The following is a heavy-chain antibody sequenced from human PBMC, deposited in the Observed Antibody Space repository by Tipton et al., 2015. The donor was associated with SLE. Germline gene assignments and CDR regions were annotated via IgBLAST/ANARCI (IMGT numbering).Heavy chain of an antibody. D-gene: IGHD6-13*01. CDR2: ILYSGSP. CDR3: AGAVGTAAGLRDY. Sequence: TLSLTCTVPGGSIRRSSYFRGWIRQPPGKGLVWIGSILYSGSPCYNPSLKGRVTISVDTSKTQFSLKLSSVTAADAAIYYCAGAVGTAAGLRDYWGQGTLVTVSS. J-gene: IGHJ4*02. V-gene: IGHV4-39*01. CDR1: GGSIRRSSYF.